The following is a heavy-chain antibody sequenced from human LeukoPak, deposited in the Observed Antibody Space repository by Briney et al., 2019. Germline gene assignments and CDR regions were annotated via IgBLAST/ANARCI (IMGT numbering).Heavy chain of an antibody. J-gene: IGHJ4*02. CDR2: IYYSGST. D-gene: IGHD3-3*01. V-gene: IGHV4-39*01. CDR3: ARLLEWLSPLDY. CDR1: GGSISSNSYY. Sequence: PSETLSLTCTVSGGSISSNSYYWGWIRQPPEKGLEWIGGIYYSGSTYYNPSLKSRVTISEDTSKNQFSLMLSSVTAADTSVYYCARLLEWLSPLDYWGQGNLVTVSS.